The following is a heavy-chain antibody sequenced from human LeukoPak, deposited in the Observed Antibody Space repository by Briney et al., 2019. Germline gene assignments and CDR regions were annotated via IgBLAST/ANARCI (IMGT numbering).Heavy chain of an antibody. CDR2: ISSSSSYM. CDR3: AREILAPGKTHDY. V-gene: IGHV3-21*01. CDR1: GFPFSSYT. J-gene: IGHJ4*02. Sequence: PGGSLRLSCAASGFPFSSYTMNWVRQAPGKGLEWVSSISSSSSYMYYADSVKGRFTISRDNAKNTLFLQINSLRAEDTAVYYCAREILAPGKTHDYWGQGTLVTVSS.